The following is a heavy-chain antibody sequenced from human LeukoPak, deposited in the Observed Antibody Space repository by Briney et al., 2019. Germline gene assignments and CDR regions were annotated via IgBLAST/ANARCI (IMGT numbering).Heavy chain of an antibody. V-gene: IGHV4-39*01. Sequence: PSETLSLTCTVSGVSISSSNSYWGWLRQPPGKGLEWIGSIYYSGNTYYNASLKSQVSISIDTSKNQFSLRLTSVTAADTAVYYCARQTGSGLFILPGGQGTLVTVAS. CDR3: ARQTGSGLFILP. CDR1: GVSISSSNSY. CDR2: IYYSGNT. D-gene: IGHD3/OR15-3a*01. J-gene: IGHJ4*02.